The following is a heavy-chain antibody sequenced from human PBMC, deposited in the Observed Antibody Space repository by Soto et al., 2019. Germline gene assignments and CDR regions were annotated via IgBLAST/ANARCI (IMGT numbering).Heavy chain of an antibody. V-gene: IGHV1-8*01. CDR1: GYTFTSYD. CDR3: ASGHYNRTEYYMDV. Sequence: ASVKVSCKASGYTFTSYDINWGRQATGQGLEWMGWMNPNSGNTGYAQKFQGRVTMTRNTSISTAYMELGSLRSEDTAVYYCASGHYNRTEYYMDVWGKGDTVTDPS. J-gene: IGHJ6*03. D-gene: IGHD3-10*01. CDR2: MNPNSGNT.